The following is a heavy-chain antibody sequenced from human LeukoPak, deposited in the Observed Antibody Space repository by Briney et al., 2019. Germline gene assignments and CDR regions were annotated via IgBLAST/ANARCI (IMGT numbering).Heavy chain of an antibody. CDR3: ARDDFEITMVRGVSYYMDV. V-gene: IGHV3-7*01. J-gene: IGHJ6*03. D-gene: IGHD3-10*01. CDR2: IKQDGSEK. Sequence: GGSLRLSCAASGFTFSSYEMNWVRQAPGKGLEWVANIKQDGSEKYYVDSVKGRFTISRDNAKNSLYLQMNSLRAEDTAVYYCARDDFEITMVRGVSYYMDVWGKGTTVTISS. CDR1: GFTFSSYE.